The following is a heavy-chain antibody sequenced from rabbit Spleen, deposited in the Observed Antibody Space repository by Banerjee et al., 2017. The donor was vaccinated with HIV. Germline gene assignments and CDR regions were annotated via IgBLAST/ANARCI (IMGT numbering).Heavy chain of an antibody. V-gene: IGHV1S8*01. CDR3: ARDLTGVIGWNFGW. CDR2: IDPLFGRT. Sequence: QEQLVESGGGLVQPGGSLKLSCTVSGFDISKYGVTWVRQAPGKGLEWIGYIDPLFGRTYYASGVNGRFAISSHNAQNKLYLQLNSLTAAGTATYFCARDLTGVIGWNFGWWGPGTLVTVS. CDR1: GFDISKYG. D-gene: IGHD1-1*01. J-gene: IGHJ4*01.